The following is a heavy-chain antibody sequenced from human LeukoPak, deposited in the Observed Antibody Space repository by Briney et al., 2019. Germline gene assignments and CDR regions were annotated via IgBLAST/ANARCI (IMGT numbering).Heavy chain of an antibody. CDR3: ARRLTQYDCFDP. Sequence: SQTLSLTCAISGDSVSSNRAAWNWIRQSPSRGLEWLGRTYYRSKWYNDYAVSVNGRITINPDTSKNQFSLEVNSVTPEDTAVYYCARRLTQYDCFDPWGQGILVTVSS. D-gene: IGHD2-2*01. J-gene: IGHJ5*02. CDR2: TYYRSKWYN. CDR1: GDSVSSNRAA. V-gene: IGHV6-1*01.